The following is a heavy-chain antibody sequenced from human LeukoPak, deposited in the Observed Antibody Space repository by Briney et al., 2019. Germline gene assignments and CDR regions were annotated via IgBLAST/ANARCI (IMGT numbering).Heavy chain of an antibody. J-gene: IGHJ4*02. V-gene: IGHV4-31*03. Sequence: TPSETLSLTCTVSGGSISSGGYYWTWIRQHPGKGLEWIVYISYSGNTDYNPSLKSRVTISVDTSKNHFSLKLSSVTAADTAVYYCARAQLRKAMSFDCWGQGTLVTVSS. CDR2: ISYSGNT. D-gene: IGHD1-1*01. CDR1: GGSISSGGYY. CDR3: ARAQLRKAMSFDC.